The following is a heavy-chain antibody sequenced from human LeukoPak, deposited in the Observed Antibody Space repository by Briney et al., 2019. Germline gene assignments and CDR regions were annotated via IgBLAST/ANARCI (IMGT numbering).Heavy chain of an antibody. J-gene: IGHJ4*02. CDR1: GGSISSTNFY. CDR3: ATRGDYDLDY. V-gene: IGHV4-39*06. D-gene: IGHD3-22*01. CDR2: ISYSGGT. Sequence: PSETLSLTCTVSGGSISSTNFYWGWIRQPPGKGLEWIGSISYSGGTYYNPSLKSRVTITLDTSKNQFALRVISVTAADTAVYYCATRGDYDLDYWGQGNLVTVSS.